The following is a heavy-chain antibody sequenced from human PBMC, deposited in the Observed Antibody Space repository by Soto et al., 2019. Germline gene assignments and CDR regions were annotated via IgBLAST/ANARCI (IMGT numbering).Heavy chain of an antibody. J-gene: IGHJ4*02. CDR3: ALVVVAATRWYYFDY. CDR1: GGSISSGDYY. Sequence: PSETLSLTWTVSGGSISSGDYYWSWIRQPPGKGLEWIGYIYYSGSTYYNPSLKSRVTISVDTSKNQFSLKLSSVTAADTAVYYCALVVVAATRWYYFDYWGQGTLVTVSS. V-gene: IGHV4-30-4*01. CDR2: IYYSGST. D-gene: IGHD2-15*01.